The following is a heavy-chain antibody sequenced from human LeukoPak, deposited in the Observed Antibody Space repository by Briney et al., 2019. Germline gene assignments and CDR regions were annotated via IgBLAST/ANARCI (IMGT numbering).Heavy chain of an antibody. J-gene: IGHJ5*02. D-gene: IGHD2/OR15-2a*01. CDR2: FDPEDSET. CDR3: ATISFRRVPLDMEVGWFDP. CDR1: GYTFTGYY. Sequence: ASVKVSCKASGYTFTGYYMHWVRQAPGQGLEWMGGFDPEDSETIYAQKFQGRVTMTEDTSTDTAYMELSSLRSEDTAVYYCATISFRRVPLDMEVGWFDPWGQGTLVTVSS. V-gene: IGHV1-24*01.